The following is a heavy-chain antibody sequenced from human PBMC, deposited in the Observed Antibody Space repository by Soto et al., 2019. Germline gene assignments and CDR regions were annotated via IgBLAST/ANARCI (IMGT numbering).Heavy chain of an antibody. CDR3: ARVKIVAAYYFDY. Sequence: QVQLQESGPGLVKPSETLSLTCTVSGGSISSYYWSWIRQPPGKGLEWIGYIYYSGSTNYNPSLKSRVTISVDTSKNQFSLKLSSVTAADMAVYYCARVKIVAAYYFDYWGQGTLVTVSS. D-gene: IGHD6-25*01. CDR2: IYYSGST. J-gene: IGHJ4*02. V-gene: IGHV4-59*01. CDR1: GGSISSYY.